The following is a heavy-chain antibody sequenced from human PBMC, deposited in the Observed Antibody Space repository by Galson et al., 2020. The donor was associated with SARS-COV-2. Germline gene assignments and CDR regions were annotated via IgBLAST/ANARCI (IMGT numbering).Heavy chain of an antibody. J-gene: IGHJ6*02. D-gene: IGHD2-21*02. V-gene: IGHV3-73*01. CDR3: AGGLHVDV. Sequence: GGSLRLSCAASGFRFSVSTMNWVRQASGKGLEWVGRIRSKTNAYATDYSVSLKGRFSISRDDSKNMAYLQMNSLETEDTAVYYCAGGLHVDVWGQGTTVTVSS. CDR2: IRSKTNAYAT. CDR1: GFRFSVST.